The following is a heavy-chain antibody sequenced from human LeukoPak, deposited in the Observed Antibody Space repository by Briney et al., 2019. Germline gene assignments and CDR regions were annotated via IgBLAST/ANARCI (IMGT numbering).Heavy chain of an antibody. D-gene: IGHD6-13*01. CDR2: ISAYNGNT. J-gene: IGHJ5*02. V-gene: IGHV1-18*01. Sequence: GASVKVSCKASGYTFTSYGISWVRQAPGQGLEWMGWISAYNGNTNYAQKLQGRVTMTTDTSTSTAYMELRSLRSDDTAVYYCAREGDGDSSSWSNNWFDPWGQGTLVTFSS. CDR1: GYTFTSYG. CDR3: AREGDGDSSSWSNNWFDP.